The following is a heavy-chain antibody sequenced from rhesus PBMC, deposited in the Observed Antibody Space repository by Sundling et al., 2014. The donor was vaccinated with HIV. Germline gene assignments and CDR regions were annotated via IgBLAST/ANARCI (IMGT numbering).Heavy chain of an antibody. CDR1: GYTFTDYY. D-gene: IGHD3-3*01. CDR3: ARGYYNIWTGYYIYGLDS. Sequence: QVQLVQSGAEVKKPGSSVKVSCKASGYTFTDYYMHWVRQAPRQGLEWMGWINPYNGNTKYAQKFQGRVTMTRDTSTSTAYMELSSLRSEDTAVYYCARGYYNIWTGYYIYGLDSWGQGVVVTVSS. V-gene: IGHV1S2*01. J-gene: IGHJ6*01. CDR2: INPYNGNT.